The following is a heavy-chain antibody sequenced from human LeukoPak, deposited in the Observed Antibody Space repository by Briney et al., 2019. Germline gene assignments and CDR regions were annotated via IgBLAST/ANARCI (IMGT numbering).Heavy chain of an antibody. CDR2: ISGSGGST. CDR1: GFTFSSYA. CDR3: ASYYYDSSGTGGHFDY. V-gene: IGHV3-23*01. J-gene: IGHJ4*02. D-gene: IGHD3-22*01. Sequence: GGSLRLSCAASGFTFSSYAMRWVRQAPGKGLEWVSAISGSGGSTYYADSVKGRFTISRDNSENTLYLQMNSLRAEDTAVYYCASYYYDSSGTGGHFDYWGQGTLVTVSS.